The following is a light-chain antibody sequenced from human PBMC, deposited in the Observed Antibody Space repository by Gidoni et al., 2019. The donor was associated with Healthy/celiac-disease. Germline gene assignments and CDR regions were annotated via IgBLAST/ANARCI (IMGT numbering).Light chain of an antibody. CDR1: QSISSY. CDR2: AAS. V-gene: IGKV1-39*01. Sequence: DIQMTQSPSPLSASEGDSVTITCRASQSISSYLNWYQQKPGKAPKLLIYAASSLQSGAPSRFSGSGSGTDFTLTISSLQPEDFATYYCQQSYSTPQGLTFGGGTKVEIK. J-gene: IGKJ4*01. CDR3: QQSYSTPQGLT.